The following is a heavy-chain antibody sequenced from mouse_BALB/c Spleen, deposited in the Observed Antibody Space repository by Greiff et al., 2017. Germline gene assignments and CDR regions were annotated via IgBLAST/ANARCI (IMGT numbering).Heavy chain of an antibody. Sequence: VMLVESGPGLVQPSQSLSITCTVSGFSLTSYGVHWVRQSPGKGLEWLGVIWSGGSTDYNAAFISRLGISKDNSKSQVFFKMNSLQADDTAIYYCARKGNDYDGAMDYWGQGTSVTVSS. CDR1: GFSLTSYG. J-gene: IGHJ4*01. CDR2: IWSGGST. CDR3: ARKGNDYDGAMDY. V-gene: IGHV2-4-1*01. D-gene: IGHD2-4*01.